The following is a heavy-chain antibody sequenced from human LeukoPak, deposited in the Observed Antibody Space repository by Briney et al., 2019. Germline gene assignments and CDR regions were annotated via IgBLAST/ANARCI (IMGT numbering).Heavy chain of an antibody. CDR3: AARGASSSSLRPLGY. J-gene: IGHJ4*02. Sequence: GASVKVSCKAPGYTFTSYDINWVRQATGQGPEWMGWMNPNSGNTGYAQKFQGRVTMTRNTSISTAYMELSTLRSEDTAVYYCAARGASSSSLRPLGYWGQGTLVTVSS. CDR2: MNPNSGNT. CDR1: GYTFTSYD. D-gene: IGHD6-6*01. V-gene: IGHV1-8*01.